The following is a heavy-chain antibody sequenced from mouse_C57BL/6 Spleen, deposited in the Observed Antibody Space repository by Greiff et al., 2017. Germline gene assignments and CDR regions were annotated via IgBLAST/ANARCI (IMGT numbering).Heavy chain of an antibody. J-gene: IGHJ2*01. Sequence: EVQLQQSGPELVKPGASVKISCKASGYTFTDYYMNWVKQSHGQSLEWIGDINPNNGGTSYNQKFKGKATLTVDKSSSTAYMELRSLTSEDSAVYYCARSLYYFDYWGQGTTLTVSS. CDR2: INPNNGGT. CDR1: GYTFTDYY. CDR3: ARSLYYFDY. V-gene: IGHV1-26*01.